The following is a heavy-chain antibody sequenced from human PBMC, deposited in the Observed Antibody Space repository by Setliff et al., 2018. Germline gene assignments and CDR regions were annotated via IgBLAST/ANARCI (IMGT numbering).Heavy chain of an antibody. V-gene: IGHV3-7*01. J-gene: IGHJ4*02. Sequence: GESLKLSCAASGFTFSNYWMSWVRQAPGKGLEWVANIKQDGSEKYYVDSVKGRFTISRDNAKNSLYLQMNSLRVEDTAVYYCARDGGEYWGQGTLVTVSS. CDR2: IKQDGSEK. CDR3: ARDGGEY. D-gene: IGHD3-16*01. CDR1: GFTFSNYW.